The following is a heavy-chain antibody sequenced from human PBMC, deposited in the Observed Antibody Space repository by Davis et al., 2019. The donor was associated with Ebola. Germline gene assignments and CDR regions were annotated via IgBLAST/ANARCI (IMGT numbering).Heavy chain of an antibody. CDR1: GFTFSRYW. D-gene: IGHD2-2*01. CDR2: IKLDGSEK. J-gene: IGHJ4*02. Sequence: GESLKISCAASGFTFSRYWMSWVRQAPGKGLEWVAKIKLDGSEKYYVDSVKGRFAISRDNAKNTLYLQMDSLRDDDTAVYYCVRNLYIVVVPSAGVFDYWGQGSLVTVSS. CDR3: VRNLYIVVVPSAGVFDY. V-gene: IGHV3-7*01.